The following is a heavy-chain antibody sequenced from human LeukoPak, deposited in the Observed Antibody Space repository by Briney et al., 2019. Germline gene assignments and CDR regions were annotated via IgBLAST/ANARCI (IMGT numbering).Heavy chain of an antibody. V-gene: IGHV3-7*03. CDR2: ISPDGSTK. D-gene: IGHD6-13*01. J-gene: IGHJ4*02. CDR3: ATGASGSWDF. CDR1: GFTFSRSW. Sequence: PGGSLRLSCAASGFTFSRSWMSWVRQPPGKGLEWVANISPDGSTKYHMDSVKGRFTISRDNAKDSLYLETSRLRDDDTAMYYCATGASGSWDFGAQGTLVTVSS.